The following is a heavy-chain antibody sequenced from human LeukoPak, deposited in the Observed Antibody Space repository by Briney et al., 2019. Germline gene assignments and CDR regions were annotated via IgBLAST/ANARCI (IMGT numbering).Heavy chain of an antibody. D-gene: IGHD1-26*01. CDR1: GGSVDTIDYY. CDR2: MYHTGSS. V-gene: IGHV4-61*08. CDR3: AGDQGGSAHRHAFDI. J-gene: IGHJ3*02. Sequence: SETLSLTCTVSGGSVDTIDYYWSWIRQPPGKGLEWIGYMYHTGSSIYSPSLKSRLTISVDTSKNQFSLNLSSMTAADTAVYYCAGDQGGSAHRHAFDIWGQGALVTVSS.